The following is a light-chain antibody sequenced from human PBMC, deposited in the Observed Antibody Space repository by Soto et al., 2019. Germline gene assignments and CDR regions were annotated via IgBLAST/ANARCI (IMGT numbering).Light chain of an antibody. J-gene: IGKJ1*01. CDR2: SAS. CDR1: QSVSKF. CDR3: QQYNDWPWT. V-gene: IGKV3-15*01. Sequence: EMVMTQSPATLSVSPGERITLSCRASQSVSKFLAWFQHKPGQAPRLLIYSASTTAIDVPDRFGGSGSGTEFTLTVSSLQSEDCAVYYCQQYNDWPWTFGQGTKVEIK.